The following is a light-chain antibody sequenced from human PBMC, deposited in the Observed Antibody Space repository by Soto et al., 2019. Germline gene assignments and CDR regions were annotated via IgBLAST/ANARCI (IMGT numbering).Light chain of an antibody. CDR1: SSDVGGYNY. V-gene: IGLV2-14*01. CDR3: SSYTSSRAYV. J-gene: IGLJ1*01. CDR2: EVS. Sequence: LTHPASVSGSPGQSMTISCTGTSSDVGGYNYVSWYQQQSGKAPKLMIHEVSNRPSGVSNRFSGSKSGNTASLTISGLQAEDEADYYCSSYTSSRAYVFGIGTKVTVL.